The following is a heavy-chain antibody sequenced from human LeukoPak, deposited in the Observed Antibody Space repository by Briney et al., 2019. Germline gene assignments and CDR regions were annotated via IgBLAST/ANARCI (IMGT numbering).Heavy chain of an antibody. CDR1: GFTFSSYG. D-gene: IGHD3-22*01. Sequence: GGSLRLSCAASGFTFSSYGMHWVRQAPGKGLEWVAFIRYDGSNKYYADSVKGRFTISRDNSKNTLYLQMSSLRAEDTAVYYCAKDPIAGNYYDSSGSFDYWGQGTLVTVSS. CDR2: IRYDGSNK. J-gene: IGHJ4*02. CDR3: AKDPIAGNYYDSSGSFDY. V-gene: IGHV3-30*02.